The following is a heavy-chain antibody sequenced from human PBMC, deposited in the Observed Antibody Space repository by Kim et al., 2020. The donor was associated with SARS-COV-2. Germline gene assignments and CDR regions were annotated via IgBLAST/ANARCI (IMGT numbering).Heavy chain of an antibody. CDR2: ISSSSSYI. J-gene: IGHJ3*02. Sequence: GGSLRLSCAASGFTFSSYSMNWVRQAPGKGLEWVPSISSSSSYIYYADSVKGRFTISRDNAKNSLYLQMNSLRAEDTAVYYCARSTVTYQTDAFDIWGQGTMVTVSS. V-gene: IGHV3-21*01. CDR1: GFTFSSYS. D-gene: IGHD4-4*01. CDR3: ARSTVTYQTDAFDI.